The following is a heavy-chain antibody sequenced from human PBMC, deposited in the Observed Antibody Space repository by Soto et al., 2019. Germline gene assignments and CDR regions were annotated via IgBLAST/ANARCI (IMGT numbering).Heavy chain of an antibody. J-gene: IGHJ6*03. V-gene: IGHV4-34*01. CDR3: ARGLILWFGELSRRGGYYYYMDV. CDR2: INDSGDI. CDR1: GGSFSGYQ. Sequence: QVQLQQWGAGLLKPSETLSLTCAVYGGSFSGYQWSWIRQTPGKGLEWIGGINDSGDINYNPSLKSRVTILVVSPKTQVSLRLSFVTAADTAVYYCARGLILWFGELSRRGGYYYYMDVWGKGTTVIVSS. D-gene: IGHD3-10*01.